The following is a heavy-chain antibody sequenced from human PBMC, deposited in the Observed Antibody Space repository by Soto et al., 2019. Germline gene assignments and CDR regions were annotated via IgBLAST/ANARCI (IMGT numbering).Heavy chain of an antibody. V-gene: IGHV1-18*01. CDR3: ARTYDSSGPGLGWFDP. D-gene: IGHD3-22*01. J-gene: IGHJ5*02. Sequence: ASVKVSCKASGYTFTSYGISWVRQAPGQGLEWMGWISAYNGNTNYAQKLQGRVTMTTDTSTSTAYMELRSLRSDDTAVYYCARTYDSSGPGLGWFDPWGQGTLVTVSS. CDR1: GYTFTSYG. CDR2: ISAYNGNT.